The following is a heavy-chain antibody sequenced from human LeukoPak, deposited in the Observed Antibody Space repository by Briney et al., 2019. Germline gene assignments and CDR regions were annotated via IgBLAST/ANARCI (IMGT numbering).Heavy chain of an antibody. CDR1: GFTFSSYW. Sequence: GGSLRLSCAASGFTFSSYWMSWVRQAPGKGLEWVANIKQDGSEKYYVDSVKGRFTISRDNAKNSLYLQMNSLRAEDTAVYYCARDTPFVWSGYYRAPYCDYWGQGTLVTVSS. D-gene: IGHD3-3*01. CDR2: IKQDGSEK. J-gene: IGHJ4*01. V-gene: IGHV3-7*01. CDR3: ARDTPFVWSGYYRAPYCDY.